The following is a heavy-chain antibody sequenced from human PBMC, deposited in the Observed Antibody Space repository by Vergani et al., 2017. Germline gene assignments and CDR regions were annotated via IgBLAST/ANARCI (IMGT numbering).Heavy chain of an antibody. CDR3: ANLWFGELSGDYFDY. CDR2: IRYDGSNK. CDR1: GCTFSSYG. V-gene: IGHV3-30*02. D-gene: IGHD3-10*01. Sequence: QVQLVESGGGVVQPGGSLRLSCAASGCTFSSYGMHWVRQAPGKGLEWVAFIRYDGSNKYYADSVKGRFTISRDNSKNTLYLQMNSLSAEDTAVYYCANLWFGELSGDYFDYWGQGTLVTVSS. J-gene: IGHJ4*02.